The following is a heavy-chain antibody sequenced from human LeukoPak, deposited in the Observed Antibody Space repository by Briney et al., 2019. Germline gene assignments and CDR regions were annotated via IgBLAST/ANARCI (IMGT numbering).Heavy chain of an antibody. Sequence: SETLSLTCTVSGGSISSSSYYWGWIRQPPGKGLEWIGSIYYSGSTLYNPSLKSRVTISVDTSKNQFSLRLSSVTAADTAVYFCAGYGGYVGWGQGTLVTVSS. J-gene: IGHJ4*02. CDR3: AGYGGYVG. CDR2: IYYSGST. CDR1: GGSISSSSYY. D-gene: IGHD4-17*01. V-gene: IGHV4-39*01.